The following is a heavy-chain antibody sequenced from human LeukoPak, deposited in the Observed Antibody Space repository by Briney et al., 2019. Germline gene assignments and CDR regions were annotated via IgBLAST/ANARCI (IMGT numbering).Heavy chain of an antibody. J-gene: IGHJ4*02. CDR2: ISSSSSDI. CDR1: GFTFSTNS. V-gene: IGHV3-48*02. CDR3: ARDSFSGTTYKPLFDY. D-gene: IGHD3-10*01. Sequence: GGPLRLSCAASGFTFSTNSMNWVRQAPGKGLEWVSYISSSSSDIKYADSVKGRFTISRDNAKNSLYLQVNSLRDEDTAVYYCARDSFSGTTYKPLFDYWGQGTLVTVSS.